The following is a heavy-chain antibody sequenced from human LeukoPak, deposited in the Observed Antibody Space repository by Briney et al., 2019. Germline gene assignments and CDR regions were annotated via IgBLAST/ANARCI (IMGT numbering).Heavy chain of an antibody. CDR2: IYSGGST. V-gene: IGHV3-53*04. Sequence: GGSLRLSCAASGFTVSSNYMSWVRQAPGKGLEWVSVIYSGGSTYYADSVKGRFTISRHNSKNTLYLQMNSLRAEDTAVYYCARTYYYDSSGYPTVPEFDYWGQGTLVTVSS. D-gene: IGHD3-22*01. CDR3: ARTYYYDSSGYPTVPEFDY. CDR1: GFTVSSNY. J-gene: IGHJ4*02.